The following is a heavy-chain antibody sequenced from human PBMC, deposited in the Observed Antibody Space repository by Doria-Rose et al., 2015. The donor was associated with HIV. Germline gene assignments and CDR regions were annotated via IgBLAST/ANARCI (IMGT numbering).Heavy chain of an antibody. V-gene: IGHV3-21*01. CDR2: ISSNGYYI. Sequence: EVQLVESGGGLVKPGGSLRLSCAAPGFTFSRHTMAWVRQSPGQGLEYVSSISSNGYYIYYADSLRCRVTISRDNAKNSLYPQMDSLRGEDTAMYYCAREPGYSYYSSGDAFDTWGQGTMVTVSS. CDR1: GFTFSRHT. CDR3: AREPGYSYYSSGDAFDT. D-gene: IGHD2-15*01. J-gene: IGHJ3*02.